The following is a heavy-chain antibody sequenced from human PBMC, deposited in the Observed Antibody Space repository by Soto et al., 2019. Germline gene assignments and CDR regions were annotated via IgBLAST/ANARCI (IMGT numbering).Heavy chain of an antibody. CDR1: GFTFSSYA. V-gene: IGHV3-30-3*01. CDR3: ARGYEWSPDY. Sequence: QGQLVESGGGVVQPGRSLSLSCAASGFTFSSYAMHWVRQAPGKGLEWVAVISYDGSNKYYADSVKGRFTISRDNSKNTLYLQMNSLRAEDTAVYYCARGYEWSPDYWGQGTLVTVSS. D-gene: IGHD3-3*01. J-gene: IGHJ4*02. CDR2: ISYDGSNK.